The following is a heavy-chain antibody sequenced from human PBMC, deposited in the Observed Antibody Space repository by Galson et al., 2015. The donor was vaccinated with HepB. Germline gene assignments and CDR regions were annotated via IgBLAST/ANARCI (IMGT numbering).Heavy chain of an antibody. CDR1: GFTFSTYA. V-gene: IGHV3-23*01. Sequence: SLRLSCAASGFTFSTYAMSWVRQAPGKGLEWVSAISGSIGNTYYADSVKGRFTISRDNSTNTLYLQMDSLRAEDTAVYYCAKSPRGGVPHLTWFDSWGQGTLVTVSS. D-gene: IGHD2-8*02. CDR3: AKSPRGGVPHLTWFDS. J-gene: IGHJ5*01. CDR2: ISGSIGNT.